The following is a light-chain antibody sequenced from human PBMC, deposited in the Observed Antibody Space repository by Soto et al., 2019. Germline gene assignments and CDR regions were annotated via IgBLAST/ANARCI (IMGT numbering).Light chain of an antibody. CDR2: GAS. V-gene: IGKV3-20*01. CDR3: QQYGSSPT. Sequence: EIVLTQSPGTLSLSPGERATLSCRASQSVSSSYLAWYQQKPGQAPRLLIYGASSRATGIPGRFSGSGSGTDFTLTISRLEPEGFAVYYCQQYGSSPTFGQGTKVEIK. CDR1: QSVSSSY. J-gene: IGKJ1*01.